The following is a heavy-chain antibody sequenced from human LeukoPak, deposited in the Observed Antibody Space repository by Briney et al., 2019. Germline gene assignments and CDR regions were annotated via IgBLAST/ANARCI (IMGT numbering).Heavy chain of an antibody. J-gene: IGHJ4*02. D-gene: IGHD3-9*01. Sequence: GGSLRLSFAASGFTVSSNYMSWVRQAPGKGLEWVGRIKSKTDGGTTDYAAPVKGRFTISRDDSKNTLYLQMNSLKTEDTAVYYCTIGPEAYYDILTGRDYWGQGTLVTVSS. CDR1: GFTVSSNY. V-gene: IGHV3-15*01. CDR2: IKSKTDGGTT. CDR3: TIGPEAYYDILTGRDY.